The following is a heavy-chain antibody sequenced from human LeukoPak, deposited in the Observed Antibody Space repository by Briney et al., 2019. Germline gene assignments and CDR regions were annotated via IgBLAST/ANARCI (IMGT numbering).Heavy chain of an antibody. J-gene: IGHJ3*01. D-gene: IGHD6-19*01. V-gene: IGHV4-34*01. CDR1: GGSFSGYY. Sequence: SETLSLTCAVYGGSFSGYYWSWIRQPPGKGLEWIGEINHSGSTNYNPSLKSRVTISVDTSKNQFSLKLSSVTAADTAVYYCAREKDNSSGWFSLWGQGTMVTVSS. CDR2: INHSGST. CDR3: AREKDNSSGWFSL.